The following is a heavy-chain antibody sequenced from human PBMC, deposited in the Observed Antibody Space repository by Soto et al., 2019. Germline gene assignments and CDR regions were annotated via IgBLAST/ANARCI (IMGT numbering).Heavy chain of an antibody. J-gene: IGHJ4*02. D-gene: IGHD6-19*01. V-gene: IGHV3-7*01. Sequence: EVQLVESGGGLVQPGGSLRLSCAASGFTFSSYWMSWVRQAPGKGLEWVANIKQDGSEKYYVDSVKGRFTISRDNAKNSLYLQMYSLRAEDTAVYYCARDLSTRLISGWYAFDYWGQGTLVTVSS. CDR2: IKQDGSEK. CDR1: GFTFSSYW. CDR3: ARDLSTRLISGWYAFDY.